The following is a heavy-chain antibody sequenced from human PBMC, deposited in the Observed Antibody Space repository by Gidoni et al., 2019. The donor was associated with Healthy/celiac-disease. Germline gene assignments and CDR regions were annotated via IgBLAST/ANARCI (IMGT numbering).Heavy chain of an antibody. CDR3: TTHTSSYTSGGEHWFDL. J-gene: IGHJ5*02. Sequence: EVQLVESGGGLVKPGGSLRLSWASSGFTLINAWLNWVRQAPGKGLEWFGRIKSKTESGTTDYAAPVKGRFTIYRDDSKNTLYLQMNSLKTEDTAVYYCTTHTSSYTSGGEHWFDLWGQGTLVTVSS. D-gene: IGHD2-2*01. V-gene: IGHV3-15*07. CDR2: IKSKTESGTT. CDR1: GFTLINAW.